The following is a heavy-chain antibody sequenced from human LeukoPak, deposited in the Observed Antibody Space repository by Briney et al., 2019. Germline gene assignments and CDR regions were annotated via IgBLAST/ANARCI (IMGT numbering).Heavy chain of an antibody. CDR1: GFTFSNVW. J-gene: IGHJ4*02. V-gene: IGHV3-74*01. D-gene: IGHD2-15*01. CDR3: AGTWSFDY. CDR2: ISGDGTTT. Sequence: GGSLRLSCAVSGFTFSNVWMHWVRQAPGKGLLWVSRISGDGTTTNYADSVKGRFTISRDNAKNTLYLQMDSLRAEDTAVYYCAGTWSFDYGGQGTLVTVSS.